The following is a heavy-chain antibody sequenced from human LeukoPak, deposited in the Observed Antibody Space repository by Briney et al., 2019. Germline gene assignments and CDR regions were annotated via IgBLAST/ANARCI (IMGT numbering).Heavy chain of an antibody. CDR2: ISSSSSYI. CDR3: ARDLSGRGGSFDY. CDR1: GFTFSSYS. V-gene: IGHV3-21*01. D-gene: IGHD1-26*01. J-gene: IGHJ4*02. Sequence: PGGSLRLSCAASGFTFSSYSMNWVRQAPGKGLEWVSSISSSSSYIYYADSLKGRFTISRDNAKNSLYLQMNSLRVEDTAVYYCARDLSGRGGSFDYWGQGTLVTVSS.